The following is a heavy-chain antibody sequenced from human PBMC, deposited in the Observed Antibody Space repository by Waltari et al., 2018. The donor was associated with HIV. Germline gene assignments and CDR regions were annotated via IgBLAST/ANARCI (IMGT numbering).Heavy chain of an antibody. D-gene: IGHD1-26*01. CDR3: ARRLVGADAFEI. CDR1: GYSFTSYW. V-gene: IGHV5-51*03. Sequence: EVQLVQSGAEVKKPGQSLKISCKGSGYSFTSYWIGWVGQAPVTGLGWMGDIYPADSDTTYNPSFRGQVTISVDTSISTAYVQWRSLKASDTAVYFCARRLVGADAFEIWGQGTEVIVSS. CDR2: IYPADSDT. J-gene: IGHJ3*02.